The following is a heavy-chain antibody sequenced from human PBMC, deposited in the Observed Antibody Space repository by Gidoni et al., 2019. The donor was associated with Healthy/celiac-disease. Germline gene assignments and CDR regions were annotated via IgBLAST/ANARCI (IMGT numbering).Heavy chain of an antibody. J-gene: IGHJ4*02. D-gene: IGHD6-13*01. Sequence: EVQLVESGGGLVKPGGSLRLSCAASGFTFSSYSMNWVRQAPGKGLGWVSYISSSSSYKYYADSGKGRFTISRDNAKNLLYMQMNSLRAEDTAVYYCARDRSVLAAAGTNRDYWGQGTLVTVSS. V-gene: IGHV3-21*05. CDR1: GFTFSSYS. CDR3: ARDRSVLAAAGTNRDY. CDR2: ISSSSSYK.